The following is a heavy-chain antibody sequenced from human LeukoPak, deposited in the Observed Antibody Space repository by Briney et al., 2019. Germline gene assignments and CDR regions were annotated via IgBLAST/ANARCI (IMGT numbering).Heavy chain of an antibody. CDR1: WFSLSTSGVG. CDR3: AHTTTVVTVDY. CDR2: IYWNDDK. Sequence: PTLVNPTQTLTLTCNFSWFSLSTSGVGVGLIRQPPGKALEWLALIYWNDDKRYSPSLKSRLTITKDTSKNQVVLTMTNMDPVDTATYYCAHTTTVVTVDYWGQGTLVTVSS. V-gene: IGHV2-5*01. D-gene: IGHD4-23*01. J-gene: IGHJ4*02.